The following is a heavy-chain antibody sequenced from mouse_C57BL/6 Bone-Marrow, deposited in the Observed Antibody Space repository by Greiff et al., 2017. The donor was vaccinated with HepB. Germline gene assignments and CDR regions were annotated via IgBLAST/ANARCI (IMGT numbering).Heavy chain of an antibody. CDR3: ASSTVPYYYAMDY. CDR1: GFSLTSYG. Sequence: QVQLQQSGPGLVQPSQSLSITCTVSGFSLTSYGVHWVRQSPGKGLEWLGVIWSGGSTDYNAAFISRLSISKDNSKSQVFFKMNSLQADDTAIYYCASSTVPYYYAMDYWGQGTSVTVSS. CDR2: IWSGGST. D-gene: IGHD1-1*01. J-gene: IGHJ4*01. V-gene: IGHV2-2*01.